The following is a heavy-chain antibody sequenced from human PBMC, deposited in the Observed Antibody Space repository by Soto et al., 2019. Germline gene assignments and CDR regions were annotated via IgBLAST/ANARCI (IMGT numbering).Heavy chain of an antibody. D-gene: IGHD6-19*01. V-gene: IGHV4-4*02. Sequence: QVQLQESGPGLVKPSGALSLTCSVSGGSISSDNWWSWVRQPPGKGLEWIGEIYHRGSTNYNPSLKSRVTISIDKSKNQFSLRLTSETAADTAVYYCARHYTSGWTFYYGLDVWGQGTTVTVSS. CDR3: ARHYTSGWTFYYGLDV. CDR1: GGSISSDNW. J-gene: IGHJ6*02. CDR2: IYHRGST.